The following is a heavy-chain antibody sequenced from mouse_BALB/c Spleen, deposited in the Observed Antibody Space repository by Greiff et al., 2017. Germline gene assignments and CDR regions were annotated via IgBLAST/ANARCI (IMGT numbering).Heavy chain of an antibody. J-gene: IGHJ4*01. CDR2: IYPGDGST. D-gene: IGHD2-1*01. V-gene: IGHV1-80*01. CDR3: AREGDGNYGAMDY. Sequence: VQLQQSGAELVRPGSSVKISCKASGYAFSSYWMNWVKQRPGQGLEWIGWIYPGDGSTKYNEKFKGKATLTADKSSSTAYMQLSSLTSENSAVYVGAREGDGNYGAMDYWGQGTSVTVSS. CDR1: GYAFSSYW.